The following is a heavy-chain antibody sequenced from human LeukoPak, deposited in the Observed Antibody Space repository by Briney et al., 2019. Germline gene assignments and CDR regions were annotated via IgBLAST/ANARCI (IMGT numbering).Heavy chain of an antibody. D-gene: IGHD5-24*01. CDR2: ISPSGGST. V-gene: IGHV1-46*01. CDR1: GYTFTGYW. CDR3: ARDNSVRDEAWWFNP. Sequence: VASVKLSCKAFGYTFTGYWMHWVRQAPGQGPEWMGVISPSGGSTIYAQKLKGRVALTRDMSTSTDYLELSSLRSEDTAVYYCARDNSVRDEAWWFNPWGQGTLVTVSS. J-gene: IGHJ5*02.